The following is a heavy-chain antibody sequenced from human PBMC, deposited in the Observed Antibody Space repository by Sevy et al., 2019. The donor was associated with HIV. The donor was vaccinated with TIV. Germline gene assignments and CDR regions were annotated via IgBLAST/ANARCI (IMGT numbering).Heavy chain of an antibody. D-gene: IGHD2-2*01. CDR3: AKTINSGGGAVPAANYYYGMDV. V-gene: IGHV3-23*01. CDR2: INGKGRST. J-gene: IGHJ6*02. Sequence: GSLRLSCAASEFIFSDYAMNWVRQTPGKGLEWVSSINGKGRSTHYADSVEGRFTLSRDNSKNTLYLQMNSLRAEDTAVYYCAKTINSGGGAVPAANYYYGMDVWGQGTTVTVSS. CDR1: EFIFSDYA.